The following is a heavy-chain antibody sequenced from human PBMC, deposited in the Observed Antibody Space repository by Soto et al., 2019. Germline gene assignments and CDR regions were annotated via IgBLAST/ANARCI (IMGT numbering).Heavy chain of an antibody. J-gene: IGHJ4*02. Sequence: PGGSLRLSCAASGFTFSNSWMTWVRQAPGKGLEWVADIKQDGSEKYYVDSVKGRFTISRDDAKSSLYLQMNSLRAEDTAVYYCTKAFEYWGQGT. CDR3: TKAFEY. CDR1: GFTFSNSW. CDR2: IKQDGSEK. V-gene: IGHV3-7*03.